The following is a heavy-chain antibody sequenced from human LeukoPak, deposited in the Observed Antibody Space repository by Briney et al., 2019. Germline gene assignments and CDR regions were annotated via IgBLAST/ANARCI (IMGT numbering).Heavy chain of an antibody. J-gene: IGHJ4*02. V-gene: IGHV3-48*03. CDR1: GFTFSNYE. CDR3: ARESDSGGYRFDY. CDR2: INSGGFTK. Sequence: GGSLRLSCAASGFTFSNYEMIWVRQAPGKGLEWVAYINSGGFTKYYAESVKGRFTISRDDAKSSLYLQMNSLRTEDTAIYSCARESDSGGYRFDYWGQGSLVAVSS. D-gene: IGHD3-22*01.